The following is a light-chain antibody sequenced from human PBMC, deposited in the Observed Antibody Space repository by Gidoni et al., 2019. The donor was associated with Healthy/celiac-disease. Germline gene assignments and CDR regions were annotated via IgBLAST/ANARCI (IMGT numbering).Light chain of an antibody. CDR2: AAS. J-gene: IGKJ1*01. CDR1: QGISSY. Sequence: DIQLTQSPSFLSASVGDRVTITCRASQGISSYLAWYQQKPGKAPKLLIYAASTLQSGVPSRFSGSGSGTEFTLTISSLQPEDFATYYCQQLNSYSTFXQXTKVEIK. V-gene: IGKV1-9*01. CDR3: QQLNSYST.